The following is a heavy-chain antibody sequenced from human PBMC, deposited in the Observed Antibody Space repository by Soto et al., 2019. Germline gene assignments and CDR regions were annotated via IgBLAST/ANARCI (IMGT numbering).Heavy chain of an antibody. Sequence: QVQLVQSGAEVKKPGASVKVSCKASGYTFTGYYMDWVRQAPGQGLEWMGWINPNSGGTNYAQKFQGWVTMTRDTSISTAYMELSRLRSDDTAVYYCTRALSDSSGYYYNWGQGTLVTVSS. J-gene: IGHJ4*02. V-gene: IGHV1-2*04. CDR2: INPNSGGT. D-gene: IGHD3-22*01. CDR3: TRALSDSSGYYYN. CDR1: GYTFTGYY.